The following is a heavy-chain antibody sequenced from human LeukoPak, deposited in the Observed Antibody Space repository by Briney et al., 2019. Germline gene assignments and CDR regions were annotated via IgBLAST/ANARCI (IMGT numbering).Heavy chain of an antibody. CDR1: GFTFSSYA. CDR3: AKDLSGTIFGVVTNFDY. D-gene: IGHD3-3*01. Sequence: PGGSLRLSCAASGFTFSSYAMSWVRQAPGKGLEGVSAISGSGGSTYYADSVKGRFTISRDNPKNTLYLQMNSLRVEDTAVYYCAKDLSGTIFGVVTNFDYWGQGTLVTVSS. V-gene: IGHV3-23*01. CDR2: ISGSGGST. J-gene: IGHJ4*02.